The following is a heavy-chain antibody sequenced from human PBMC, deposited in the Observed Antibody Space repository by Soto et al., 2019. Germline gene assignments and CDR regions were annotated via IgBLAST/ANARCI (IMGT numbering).Heavy chain of an antibody. J-gene: IGHJ4*02. Sequence: SETLSLTCVVSNLSRSSGYYWGWIRQSPGKGLEWIASIYRSGTTSYNPSLKSRVTISVDPSNNQFSLMLTAVTAADTAVYYCARTPSGRYYSVFNYWGRGSLVTVSS. CDR2: IYRSGTT. CDR3: ARTPSGRYYSVFNY. CDR1: NLSRSSGYY. V-gene: IGHV4-38-2*01. D-gene: IGHD6-19*01.